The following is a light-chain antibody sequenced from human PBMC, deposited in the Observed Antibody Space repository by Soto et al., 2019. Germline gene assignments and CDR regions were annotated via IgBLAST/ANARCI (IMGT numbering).Light chain of an antibody. Sequence: EIVLTQSPGTLSLSPGERATLSCRASQSVSGSYVAWYQQKPGPAPRLLIYGASGRATGIPDRFSGSGSGTDFTLTISRLEPEDLAVYYCQQYGSSPLTFGGGTKVDIK. CDR2: GAS. J-gene: IGKJ4*01. V-gene: IGKV3-20*01. CDR1: QSVSGSY. CDR3: QQYGSSPLT.